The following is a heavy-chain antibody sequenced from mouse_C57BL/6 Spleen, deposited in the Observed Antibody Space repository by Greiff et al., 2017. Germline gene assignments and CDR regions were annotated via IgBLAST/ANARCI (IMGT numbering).Heavy chain of an antibody. CDR1: GFSLTSYG. CDR2: IWRGGST. Sequence: QVQLKESGPGLVQPSQSLSITCTVSGFSLTSYGVHWVRQSPGKGLEWLGVIWRGGSTDYNAAFMSRLSITKDNSKSQVFFKMNSLQADDTAIYYCAKGGSTMVTTGTSFAYWGQGTLVTVSA. CDR3: AKGGSTMVTTGTSFAY. J-gene: IGHJ3*01. D-gene: IGHD2-2*01. V-gene: IGHV2-5*01.